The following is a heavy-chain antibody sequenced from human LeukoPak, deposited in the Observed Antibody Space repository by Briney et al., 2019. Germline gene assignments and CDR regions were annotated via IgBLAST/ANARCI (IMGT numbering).Heavy chain of an antibody. Sequence: ASVKVSCKASGYTFTSYGISWVRQAPGQGLEWMGWISAYNGNTNYAQKLQGRVTMTTDTSTSTAYMELGSLRSDDTAVYYCAREVYCSSTSCYKNDAFDIWGQGTMVTVSS. CDR1: GYTFTSYG. V-gene: IGHV1-18*01. CDR2: ISAYNGNT. CDR3: AREVYCSSTSCYKNDAFDI. D-gene: IGHD2-2*01. J-gene: IGHJ3*02.